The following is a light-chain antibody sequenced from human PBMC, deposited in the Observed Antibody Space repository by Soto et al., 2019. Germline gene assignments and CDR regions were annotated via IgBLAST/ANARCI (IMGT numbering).Light chain of an antibody. Sequence: EIVMTQSPATLSASPGERATLSCRASQSVGSNLAWYQQKPGQSPSLLIYGASTRATGIPARFSGSGSGTEFTLPISSLQSEDFAVYYCHQYNDWPPGTFGQGTKLEIK. CDR3: HQYNDWPPGT. J-gene: IGKJ2*02. V-gene: IGKV3-15*01. CDR2: GAS. CDR1: QSVGSN.